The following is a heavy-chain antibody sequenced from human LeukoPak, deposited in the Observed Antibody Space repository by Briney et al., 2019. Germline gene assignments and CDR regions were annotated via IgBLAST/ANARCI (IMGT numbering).Heavy chain of an antibody. V-gene: IGHV3-30*02. D-gene: IGHD1-1*01. CDR1: TLTFSSFG. CDR3: AKDKGVRYFDY. CDR2: IRSDGSDT. J-gene: IGHJ4*02. Sequence: PGGSLRLSCAASTLTFSSFGMQWVRQAPGKGLEWVTFIRSDGSDTYYADSVKGRFTISRDNSMNTLYLQMNSLRPEDTAVYYCAKDKGVRYFDYWGQGTLVTVSS.